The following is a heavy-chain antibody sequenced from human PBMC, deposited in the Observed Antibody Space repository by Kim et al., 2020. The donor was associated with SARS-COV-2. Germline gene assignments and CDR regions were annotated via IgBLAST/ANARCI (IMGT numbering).Heavy chain of an antibody. CDR2: ISAYNGNT. D-gene: IGHD3-10*01. V-gene: IGHV1-18*01. Sequence: ASVKVSCKASGYTFTSYGISWVRQAPGQGLEWMGWISAYNGNTNYAQKLQGRVTMTTDTSTSTAYMELRSLRSDDTAVYYCARASYYYGSGSYPGAFDIWGQGTMVTVSS. CDR1: GYTFTSYG. CDR3: ARASYYYGSGSYPGAFDI. J-gene: IGHJ3*02.